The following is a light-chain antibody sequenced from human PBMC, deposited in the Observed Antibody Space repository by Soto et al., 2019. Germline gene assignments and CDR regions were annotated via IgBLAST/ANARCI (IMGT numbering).Light chain of an antibody. J-gene: IGKJ1*01. CDR2: XAS. CDR1: QTIXSW. V-gene: IGKV1-5*03. CDR3: QQYKGHST. Sequence: RVTQSASSLSGPVGDRFTIACQASQTIXSWLACYQPKPGKAPKLLIYXASSLESGVPSSFSGGGCGTEFTLTINNLQPDDRATYSCQQYKGHSTFGRGTKVDI.